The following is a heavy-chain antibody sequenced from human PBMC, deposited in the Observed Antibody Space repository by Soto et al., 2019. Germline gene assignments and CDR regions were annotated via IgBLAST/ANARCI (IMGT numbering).Heavy chain of an antibody. CDR2: INHSGST. J-gene: IGHJ5*02. Sequence: QVQLQQWGAGLLKPSETLSLTCAVYGGSFSGYYWSWIRQPPGKGLEWIGEINHSGSTNYNPSLKSRFTISVDPSKNQFSLKLSSVTAADTAVYYCARFGVVSISSGNWFDPWGQGTLVTVSS. CDR1: GGSFSGYY. V-gene: IGHV4-34*01. CDR3: ARFGVVSISSGNWFDP. D-gene: IGHD3-3*01.